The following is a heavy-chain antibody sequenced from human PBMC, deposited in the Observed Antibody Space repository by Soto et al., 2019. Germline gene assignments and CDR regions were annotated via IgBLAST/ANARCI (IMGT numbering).Heavy chain of an antibody. D-gene: IGHD6-19*01. CDR1: GGTFSSYT. Sequence: QVQLVQSGAEVKKPGSSVKVSCKASGGTFSSYTISWVRQAPGQGLEWMGRIIPILGIANYAQKFQGRVTTTADKSTSTAYMELSSLRSEDTAVYYCAMSSAPRVAFDIWGQGTMVTVSS. V-gene: IGHV1-69*02. CDR3: AMSSAPRVAFDI. CDR2: IIPILGIA. J-gene: IGHJ3*02.